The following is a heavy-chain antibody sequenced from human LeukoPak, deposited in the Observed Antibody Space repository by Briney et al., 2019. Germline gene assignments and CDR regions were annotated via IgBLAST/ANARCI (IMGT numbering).Heavy chain of an antibody. CDR1: GFTFSSYD. D-gene: IGHD6-19*01. J-gene: IGHJ6*02. Sequence: SGGSLRLSCAASGFTFSSYDMHWVRQATGKGLEWVSAIGTAGDTYYPGSVKGRFTISRESAKNSLYLQMNSLRAGDAAVYYCARGGSSGWYLYYYYGMDVWGQGTTVTVSS. CDR3: ARGGSSGWYLYYYYGMDV. CDR2: IGTAGDT. V-gene: IGHV3-13*01.